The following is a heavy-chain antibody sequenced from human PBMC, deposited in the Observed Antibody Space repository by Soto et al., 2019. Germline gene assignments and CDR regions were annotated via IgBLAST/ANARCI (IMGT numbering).Heavy chain of an antibody. J-gene: IGHJ4*02. V-gene: IGHV4-34*01. CDR3: ARGQEGVVATH. Sequence: QVQLQQWGAGLVKPSETLSLSCAVTGGSLSGYYWSWIRQPPGKGLEWIGEVKDGGHTNYSPSLRGRVTISSDTSNNQFSLRLNSVTDADTGVYYCARGQEGVVATHWDQGSLVTVSS. CDR2: VKDGGHT. CDR1: GGSLSGYY. D-gene: IGHD5-12*01.